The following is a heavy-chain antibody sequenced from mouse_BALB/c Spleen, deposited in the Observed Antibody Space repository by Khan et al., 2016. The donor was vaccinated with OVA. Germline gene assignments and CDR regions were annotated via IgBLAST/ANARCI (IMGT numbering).Heavy chain of an antibody. V-gene: IGHV3-2*02. Sequence: VQLKQSGPGLVKPSQSLSLTCTVTGYSITSDYAWNWIRQFPGNKLEWMGYISYSGRTSYNPSLKSRISITRDTSKNQFFLQLNSVTTEDTATYYSARSVTITTVVATDCDYWGQGTTLTVSS. CDR2: ISYSGRT. J-gene: IGHJ2*01. D-gene: IGHD1-1*01. CDR1: GYSITSDYA. CDR3: ARSVTITTVVATDCDY.